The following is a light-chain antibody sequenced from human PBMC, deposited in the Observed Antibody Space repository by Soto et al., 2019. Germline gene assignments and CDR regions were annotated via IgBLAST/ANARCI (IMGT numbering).Light chain of an antibody. J-gene: IGKJ2*01. Sequence: EIVMTQSPATLSVSPGERATLSCRASRSVSTNLAWYQQKPGQPPRLLIYHTFTRASGIPARFSGSGSGTEFTLTISSLQSEDFAVYYCQQYNNWPPYTFGQGTKLEIK. V-gene: IGKV3-15*01. CDR3: QQYNNWPPYT. CDR1: RSVSTN. CDR2: HTF.